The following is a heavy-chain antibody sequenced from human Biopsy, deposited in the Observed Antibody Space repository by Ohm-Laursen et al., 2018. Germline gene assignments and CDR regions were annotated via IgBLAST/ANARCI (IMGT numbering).Heavy chain of an antibody. CDR2: IYAGATT. D-gene: IGHD2-15*01. CDR3: ARGSGSGFYFYQ. Sequence: SLRPSCAASGFTFFTYWMSWVRLAPGKGLEWVSVIYAGATTYYPDSVKGRFTISRDNSRNTVYLQMDSLRGEDTAVYFCARGSGSGFYFYQWGQGALVTVSS. CDR1: GFTFFTYW. J-gene: IGHJ4*02. V-gene: IGHV3-66*01.